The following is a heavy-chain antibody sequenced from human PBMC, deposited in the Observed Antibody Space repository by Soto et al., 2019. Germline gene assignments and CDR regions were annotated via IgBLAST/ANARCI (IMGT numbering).Heavy chain of an antibody. J-gene: IGHJ3*02. CDR2: IYYSGST. CDR3: ARRARGGYNYEGNYAFDI. Sequence: QVQLQESGPGLVKPSETLSLTCTVSGGSISSYYWSWIRQPPGKGLEWIGYIYYSGSTNYNPSLKSRVTISVDTSKNQFSLKLSSVTAADTAVYYCARRARGGYNYEGNYAFDIWGQGTMVTVSS. D-gene: IGHD5-12*01. CDR1: GGSISSYY. V-gene: IGHV4-59*01.